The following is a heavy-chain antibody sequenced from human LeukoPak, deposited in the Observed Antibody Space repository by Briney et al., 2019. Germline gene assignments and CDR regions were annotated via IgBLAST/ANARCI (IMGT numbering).Heavy chain of an antibody. CDR3: ARGDTWIQLWWDY. CDR2: ISAYNGNT. Sequence: ASVKVSCKASGYTLIDYDINWVRQATGQGLQWMGWISAYNGNTNYAQKLQGRVTMTTDTSTSTAYMELRSLRSDDTAVYYCARGDTWIQLWWDYWGQGTLVTVSS. CDR1: GYTLIDYD. D-gene: IGHD5-18*01. J-gene: IGHJ4*02. V-gene: IGHV1-18*01.